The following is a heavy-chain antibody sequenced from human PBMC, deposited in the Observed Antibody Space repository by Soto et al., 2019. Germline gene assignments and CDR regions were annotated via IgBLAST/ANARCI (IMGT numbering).Heavy chain of an antibody. CDR1: GYTFTGYY. V-gene: IGHV1-2*04. CDR2: INPNSGGT. CDR3: ARSRNNIVVVVAADPYYFDY. Sequence: ASVKVSCKASGYTFTGYYMHWVRQAPGQGLEWMGWINPNSGGTNYAQKFQGWVTMTRDTSISTAYMELSRLRSDDTAVYYCARSRNNIVVVVAADPYYFDYWGQGTLVTVSS. J-gene: IGHJ4*02. D-gene: IGHD2-15*01.